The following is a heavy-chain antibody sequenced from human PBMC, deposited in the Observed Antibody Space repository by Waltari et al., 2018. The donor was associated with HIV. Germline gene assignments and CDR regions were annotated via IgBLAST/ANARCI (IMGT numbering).Heavy chain of an antibody. V-gene: IGHV4-4*02. D-gene: IGHD3-9*01. CDR3: ARLASTGYYNGGYFDL. CDR2: IYHSGNT. Sequence: QAQLQESGPGLVKPSGTLSLTCAVSGGSIISPSLWTWVRQPPGKGLEWLGEIYHSGNTNYNPSLRSRLFITVDKPNDQFSLEMTSVSAGDTAVYYCARLASTGYYNGGYFDLWGRGTLVSVSP. CDR1: GGSIISPSL. J-gene: IGHJ2*01.